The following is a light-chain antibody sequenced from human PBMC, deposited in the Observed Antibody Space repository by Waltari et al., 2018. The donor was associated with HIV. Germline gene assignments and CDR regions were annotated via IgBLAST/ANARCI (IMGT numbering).Light chain of an antibody. CDR2: TTS. CDR3: QSYDSSLSDSVV. Sequence: QSVLTQPPSVSGAPGQRVTISCTGSSSNIGAGHDAPWYQQLPGTAPNLPTYTTSNRPSGVPARFSGAKSGTSASLAITGLQADDEAHYYCQSYDSSLSDSVVFGGGTTLTVL. J-gene: IGLJ2*01. CDR1: SSNIGAGHD. V-gene: IGLV1-40*01.